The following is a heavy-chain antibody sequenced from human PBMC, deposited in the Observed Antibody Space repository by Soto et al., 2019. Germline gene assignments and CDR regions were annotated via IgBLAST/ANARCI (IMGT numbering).Heavy chain of an antibody. CDR3: ARGRVGTAYFDY. J-gene: IGHJ4*02. CDR1: GFTFTSNS. V-gene: IGHV3-48*02. CDR2: ITSSSTTI. Sequence: EVQLVESGGGLVQPGGSLRLSCEASGFTFTSNSMNWVRQAPGKGLEWISYITSSSTTIYYADSVKGRFTISRDNAKNSVYLQLNSLRDEDTALYYCARGRVGTAYFDYWGQGALVTVSS. D-gene: IGHD2-21*02.